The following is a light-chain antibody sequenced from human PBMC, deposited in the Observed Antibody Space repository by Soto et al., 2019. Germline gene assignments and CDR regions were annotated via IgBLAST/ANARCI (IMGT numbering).Light chain of an antibody. Sequence: DIQMTQSPSSLSASVEDRFIITCLASQSIINHLNWYQQKPGKAPKLLIFAASSLQSGVPSRFSGSRSGPDFTLTIIRLEPEDFAVYYCQQYDISPWTFGQVTKVDIK. CDR2: AAS. V-gene: IGKV1-39*01. J-gene: IGKJ1*01. CDR3: QQYDISPWT. CDR1: QSIINH.